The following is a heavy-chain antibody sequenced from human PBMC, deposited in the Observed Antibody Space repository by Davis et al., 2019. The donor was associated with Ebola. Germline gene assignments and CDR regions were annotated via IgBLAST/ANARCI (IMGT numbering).Heavy chain of an antibody. D-gene: IGHD3-16*02. Sequence: SETLSLTCTVSGDSIGSSYYWDWIRQSPGKGLEWIGSIYYSGSTYYNPSLKSRVTISVDTSKNQFSLKLSSVTAADTAVYYCARDRRLSHDYIGGSYPSDYWGQGTLVTVSS. CDR1: GDSIGSSYY. V-gene: IGHV4-39*02. CDR3: ARDRRLSHDYIGGSYPSDY. J-gene: IGHJ4*02. CDR2: IYYSGST.